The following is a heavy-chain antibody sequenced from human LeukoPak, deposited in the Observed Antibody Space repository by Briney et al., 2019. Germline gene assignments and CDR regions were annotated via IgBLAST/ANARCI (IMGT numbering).Heavy chain of an antibody. J-gene: IGHJ5*02. CDR3: TRRNRGGIRGVMFGP. Sequence: GGSLRLSCTASGFPFGDYDMSWVRLPPGKGLEWVGLIKGRAFGGSTEYATSVKGTFTISRDDSKNIVYLQMNSLKTEDTAVYYCTRRNRGGIRGVMFGPWGQGTLVTVPS. CDR1: GFPFGDYD. CDR2: IKGRAFGGST. D-gene: IGHD3-10*01. V-gene: IGHV3-49*04.